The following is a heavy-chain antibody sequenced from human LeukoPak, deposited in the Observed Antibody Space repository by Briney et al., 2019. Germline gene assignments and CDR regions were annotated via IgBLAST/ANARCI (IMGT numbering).Heavy chain of an antibody. J-gene: IGHJ4*02. CDR3: ARDLTPGTISGY. CDR1: GYTFTGYY. V-gene: IGHV1-2*06. D-gene: IGHD3-3*01. CDR2: INPNSGGT. Sequence: ASVKVSCKASGYTFTGYYMHWVRQAPGQGLEWMGRINPNSGGTNYAQKFQGRVTMTRGTSISTAYMELSGLRSDDTAVYYCARDLTPGTISGYWGQGTLVTVSS.